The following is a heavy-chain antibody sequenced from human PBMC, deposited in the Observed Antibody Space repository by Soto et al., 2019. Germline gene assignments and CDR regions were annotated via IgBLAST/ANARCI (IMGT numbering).Heavy chain of an antibody. CDR1: GFTFSSYA. J-gene: IGHJ6*03. Sequence: HPGGSLRLSCAASGFTFSSYAMSWVRQAPGKGLEWVSAISGSGGSTYYADSVKGRFTISRDNSKNTLYLQMNSLRAEDTAVYYCARESGGATASLDYYYFYIDVWGKGTTVTVSS. CDR3: ARESGGATASLDYYYFYIDV. V-gene: IGHV3-23*01. CDR2: ISGSGGST. D-gene: IGHD5-12*01.